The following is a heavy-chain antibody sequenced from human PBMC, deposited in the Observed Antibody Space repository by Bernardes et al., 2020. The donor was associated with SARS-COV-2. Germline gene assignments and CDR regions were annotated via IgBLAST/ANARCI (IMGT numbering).Heavy chain of an antibody. CDR2: IYSGGTT. J-gene: IGHJ6*02. CDR3: ARREWEPRYGMDD. V-gene: IGHV3-53*01. Sequence: GSLRLSCAASGFTVSNNYMTWVRQAPGKGLEWVSLIYSGGTTYYADSVRGRFTISRDNSKNTVYLQMNSLRVEDTAVYYCARREWEPRYGMDDWGQGTTVTVSS. CDR1: GFTVSNNY. D-gene: IGHD1-26*01.